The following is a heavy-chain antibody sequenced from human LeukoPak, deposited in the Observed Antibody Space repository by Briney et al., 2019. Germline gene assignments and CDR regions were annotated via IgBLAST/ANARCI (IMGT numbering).Heavy chain of an antibody. D-gene: IGHD3-10*01. V-gene: IGHV4-4*07. CDR3: ARETSGTYYNPLGYMDV. Sequence: SETLSLTCTVSGGSISIYYWNWIRQPAGKGLEWIGRIFTSGITNYNPSLKSRVTMSVDKSKNQFSLNLSSVIAADPAIYYCARETSGTYYNPLGYMDVWGKGTTVTVSS. CDR1: GGSISIYY. CDR2: IFTSGIT. J-gene: IGHJ6*03.